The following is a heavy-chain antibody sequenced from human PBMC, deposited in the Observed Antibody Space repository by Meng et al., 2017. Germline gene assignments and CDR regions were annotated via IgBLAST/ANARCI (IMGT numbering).Heavy chain of an antibody. D-gene: IGHD4-23*01. J-gene: IGHJ4*02. V-gene: IGHV1-69*06. CDR2: IIPIFGTA. CDR3: ARGVGYGGNSLYFDY. CDR1: GGTFSSYA. Sequence: VQLVQLGAGVKKPGASVKVSCKASGGTFSSYAFSWVRQAPGQGLEWMGGIIPIFGTANYAQKFQGRVTITADKSTSTAYMELSSLRSEDTAVYYCARGVGYGGNSLYFDYWGQGTLVTVSS.